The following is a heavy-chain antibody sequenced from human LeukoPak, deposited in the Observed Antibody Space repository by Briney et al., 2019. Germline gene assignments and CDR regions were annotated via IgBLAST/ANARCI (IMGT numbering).Heavy chain of an antibody. CDR1: GFTFSSYW. Sequence: GGSLRLSCAASGFTFSSYWMHWVRQAPGKGLVWVSRINSDGSSTSYADSVKGRFTISRDNAKNTPYLQMNSLRAEDTAVYYCARGEYDFWRGSPVGYYYMDVWGKGTTVTVSS. CDR2: INSDGSST. V-gene: IGHV3-74*01. J-gene: IGHJ6*03. CDR3: ARGEYDFWRGSPVGYYYMDV. D-gene: IGHD3-3*01.